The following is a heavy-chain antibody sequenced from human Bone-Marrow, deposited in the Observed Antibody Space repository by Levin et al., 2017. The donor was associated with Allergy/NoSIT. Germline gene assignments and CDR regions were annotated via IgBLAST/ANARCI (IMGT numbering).Heavy chain of an antibody. CDR1: GLSFNNYN. CDR3: TQDFASVTPGYYRNDAFDV. V-gene: IGHV3-21*01. D-gene: IGHD3-9*01. Sequence: PGGSLRLSCVGSGLSFNNYNLNWVRQAPGKGLEWVSSIGSTSRYTSYADSVKGRFTVSRENAKNSLFLQMNSLRVEDTAVYYCTQDFASVTPGYYRNDAFDVWGPGTLVTVSS. J-gene: IGHJ3*01. CDR2: IGSTSRYT.